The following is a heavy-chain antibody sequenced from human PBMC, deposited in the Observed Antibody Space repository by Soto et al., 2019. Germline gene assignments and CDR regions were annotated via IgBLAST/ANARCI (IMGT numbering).Heavy chain of an antibody. Sequence: QVQLQESGPGLVKPSGTLSLTCAVSGGSISSTNWWNWVRQPPGKVLEWIGAIFHSGNTNYHPSLTSRVTISVYTSKNQFPRKLSTVTAAYTALYYCAGNPTIGYGGYDVDYCGRRALVTASS. V-gene: IGHV4-4*02. CDR1: GGSISSTNW. CDR2: IFHSGNT. D-gene: IGHD5-12*01. J-gene: IGHJ4*02. CDR3: AGNPTIGYGGYDVDY.